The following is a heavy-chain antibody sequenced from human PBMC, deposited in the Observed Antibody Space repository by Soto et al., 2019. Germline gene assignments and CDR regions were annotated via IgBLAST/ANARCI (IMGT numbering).Heavy chain of an antibody. CDR3: ASSYYGSGNPKDYYYGMYV. D-gene: IGHD3-10*01. CDR2: INAGNGNT. CDR1: GYTFTSYA. V-gene: IGHV1-3*01. J-gene: IGHJ6*04. Sequence: QVQLVQSGAEVKKPGASVKVSCKASGYTFTSYAMHWVRQAPGQRLEWMGWINAGNGNTKYSQKFQGRVTITRDTSASTSYMGLSSLRSEDTAVYYCASSYYGSGNPKDYYYGMYVWGKGTTVTVSS.